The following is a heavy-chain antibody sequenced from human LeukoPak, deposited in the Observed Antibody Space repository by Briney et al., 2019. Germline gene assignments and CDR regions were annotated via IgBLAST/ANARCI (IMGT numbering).Heavy chain of an antibody. CDR3: ARVAGSIDY. Sequence: GASVKVSCKASGYTITTYDINWVRQATGQGLEWMGWMNPKSGYTGYAQKFQGRVTMTRDTSISTAYMEVSSLRSEDTAVYYCARVAGSIDYWGQGTLVTVSS. CDR2: MNPKSGYT. V-gene: IGHV1-8*01. D-gene: IGHD1-26*01. CDR1: GYTITTYD. J-gene: IGHJ4*02.